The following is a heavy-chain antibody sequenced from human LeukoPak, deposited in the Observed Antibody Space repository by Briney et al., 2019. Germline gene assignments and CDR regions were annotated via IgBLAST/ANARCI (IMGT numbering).Heavy chain of an antibody. J-gene: IGHJ4*02. V-gene: IGHV1-69*05. CDR3: ARVNLDRDSSGFAFDY. Sequence: SVKVSCKASGGTFSSYAISWVRQAPGQGLEWMGGIIPIFGTANNAQKFQGRVTITTDESTSTAYMELSSLRSEDTAVYYCARVNLDRDSSGFAFDYWGQGTLVTVSS. CDR2: IIPIFGTA. D-gene: IGHD3-22*01. CDR1: GGTFSSYA.